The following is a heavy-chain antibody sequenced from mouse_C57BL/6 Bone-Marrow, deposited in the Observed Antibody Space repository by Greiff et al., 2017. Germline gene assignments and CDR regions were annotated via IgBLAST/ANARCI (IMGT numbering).Heavy chain of an antibody. J-gene: IGHJ4*01. CDR1: GFTFSDYY. Sequence: EVQRVESGGGLVQPGGSLKLSCAASGFTFSDYYMYWVRQTPEKRLEWVAYISNGGGSTYYPDTVKGRFTISRDNAKNTLYLQMSRLKSEDTAMYYCARRRGSSYGNYAMDYWGQGTSVTVSS. CDR2: ISNGGGST. D-gene: IGHD1-1*01. CDR3: ARRRGSSYGNYAMDY. V-gene: IGHV5-12*01.